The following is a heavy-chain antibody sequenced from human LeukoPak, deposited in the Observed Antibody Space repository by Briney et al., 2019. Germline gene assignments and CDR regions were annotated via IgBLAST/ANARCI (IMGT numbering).Heavy chain of an antibody. CDR1: GFTFSDYY. V-gene: IGHV3-11*06. CDR2: VSSSSSYT. D-gene: IGHD2-2*01. J-gene: IGHJ6*04. CDR3: ARDQFGCSSTSCYDPYYYYGMDV. Sequence: PGGSLRLSCAASGFTFSDYYMSWIRQAPGKGLEGVSYVSSSSSYTNYADSVKGRFTISRDNAKNSLYLQMNSLRAEDTAVYYCARDQFGCSSTSCYDPYYYYGMDVWGKGTTVTVSS.